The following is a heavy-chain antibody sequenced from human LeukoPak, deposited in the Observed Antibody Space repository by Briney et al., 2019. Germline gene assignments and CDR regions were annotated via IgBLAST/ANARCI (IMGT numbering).Heavy chain of an antibody. Sequence: GGSLRLSCAASGFTFSSYAMHWVRQAPGKGLEWVAVISYDGSNKYYADSVKGRFTISRDNSKNTLYLQMNSLRAEVTAVYYCARDFADSSGYYLGYWGQGTLVTVSS. V-gene: IGHV3-30*04. CDR1: GFTFSSYA. CDR2: ISYDGSNK. D-gene: IGHD3-22*01. CDR3: ARDFADSSGYYLGY. J-gene: IGHJ4*02.